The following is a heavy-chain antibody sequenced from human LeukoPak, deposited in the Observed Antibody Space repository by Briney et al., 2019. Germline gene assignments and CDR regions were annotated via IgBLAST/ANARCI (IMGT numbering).Heavy chain of an antibody. CDR2: ILYDGSNK. Sequence: GGSLRLSCAASGFTFSSYGMHWVRQAPGKGLEWVALILYDGSNKFYADSVKGRLTISRDNSKNTLYLQMNSLRAEDTAVYYCAKEGGTTMDYAMDVWGQGTTVTVSS. D-gene: IGHD3-10*01. J-gene: IGHJ6*02. CDR3: AKEGGTTMDYAMDV. CDR1: GFTFSSYG. V-gene: IGHV3-33*06.